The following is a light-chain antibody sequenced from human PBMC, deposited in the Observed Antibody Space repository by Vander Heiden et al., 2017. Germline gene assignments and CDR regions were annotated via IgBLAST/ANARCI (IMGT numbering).Light chain of an antibody. CDR1: SSDVGGYNY. Sequence: QSALTQPRSVSGSPGQSVTISCTGTSSDVGGYNYVSWYQQHPSKAPKLMIYDVAQRPSGVPDRFSGSKSGNTASLTISGLQAEDEADYYCCSYAGSYVYVFGTGTTVTVL. CDR3: CSYAGSYVYV. CDR2: DVA. J-gene: IGLJ1*01. V-gene: IGLV2-11*01.